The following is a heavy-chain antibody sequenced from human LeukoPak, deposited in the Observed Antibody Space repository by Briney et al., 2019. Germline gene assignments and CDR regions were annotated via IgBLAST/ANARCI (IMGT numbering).Heavy chain of an antibody. CDR1: GFTFSSSA. CDR3: AHTKWVLLAYCGGDCYSPHFDY. J-gene: IGHJ4*02. CDR2: ITDSGSST. D-gene: IGHD2-21*02. V-gene: IGHV3-23*01. Sequence: GGSLRLSCAASGFTFSSSAMSWVRQAPGKGLEWVSTITDSGSSTYYADSVKGRFTSSRDNPENTLYLEVNSLRAEDTAVYYCAHTKWVLLAYCGGDCYSPHFDYWGQGTLVTVSS.